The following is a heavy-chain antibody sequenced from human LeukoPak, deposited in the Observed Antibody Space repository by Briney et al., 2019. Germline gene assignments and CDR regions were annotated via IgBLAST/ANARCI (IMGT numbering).Heavy chain of an antibody. Sequence: GASVNVSCKASGYTFTSYGISWVRQAPGQGLEWMGWISAYNGNTNYAQKLQGRVTMTTDTSTSTAYMELRSLRSDDTAVYYCARDLTTVVTLPLAYYYYGMDVWGQGTTVTVSS. J-gene: IGHJ6*02. D-gene: IGHD4-23*01. CDR1: GYTFTSYG. CDR2: ISAYNGNT. V-gene: IGHV1-18*01. CDR3: ARDLTTVVTLPLAYYYYGMDV.